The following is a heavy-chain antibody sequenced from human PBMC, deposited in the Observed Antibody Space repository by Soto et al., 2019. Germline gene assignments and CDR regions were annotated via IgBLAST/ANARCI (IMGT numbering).Heavy chain of an antibody. CDR2: ISAYNGNT. CDR1: GYTFTSYG. J-gene: IGHJ6*03. V-gene: IGHV1-18*01. Sequence: ASVKVSCKASGYTFTSYGISWVRQAPGQGLEWMGWISAYNGNTNYAQKLQGRVTMTTDTSTSTAYMELRSLRSDDTAVYYCARDTDYGSLYYYYYYMDVWGKGTTVTVSS. CDR3: ARDTDYGSLYYYYYYMDV. D-gene: IGHD3-10*01.